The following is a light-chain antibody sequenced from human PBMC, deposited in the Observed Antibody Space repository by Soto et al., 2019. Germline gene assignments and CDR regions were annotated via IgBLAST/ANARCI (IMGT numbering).Light chain of an antibody. J-gene: IGKJ4*01. CDR2: WAS. CDR1: QSVLHSANNKNF. Sequence: DIVMTQSPDSLAVSLGERATINCESSQSVLHSANNKNFLAWYQHKPGQPPKVLIYWASIRESGVPARFSGSGSGTVFTLTISSLQAEDVAGYYCQQYYSTPPTFGGGTKVEIK. CDR3: QQYYSTPPT. V-gene: IGKV4-1*01.